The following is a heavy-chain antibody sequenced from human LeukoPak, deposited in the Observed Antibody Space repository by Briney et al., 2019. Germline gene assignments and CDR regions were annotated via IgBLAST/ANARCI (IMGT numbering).Heavy chain of an antibody. J-gene: IGHJ6*02. CDR1: GGSISSYY. Sequence: SETLSLTCTVSGGSISSYYWSWIRQPPGKGLEWIGYIYYSGSTNYNPSLKSRVTISVDTSKNQFSLKLSPVTAADTAVYYCARAYYDFWTRAYYYCGMDVWGQGTTVTVSS. CDR2: IYYSGST. D-gene: IGHD3-3*01. CDR3: ARAYYDFWTRAYYYCGMDV. V-gene: IGHV4-59*12.